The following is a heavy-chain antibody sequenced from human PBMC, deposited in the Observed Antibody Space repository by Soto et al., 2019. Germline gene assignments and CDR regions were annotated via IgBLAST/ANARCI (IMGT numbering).Heavy chain of an antibody. CDR3: ARESSIAAHEVDY. Sequence: GGSLRLSCAASGFTFSSYSMNWVRQAPGKGLEWVSSISSSSSYIYYADSVKGRFTISRDNAKNSLYLQMNSLRAEDTAVYYCARESSIAAHEVDYWGRGTLVTVSS. D-gene: IGHD6-6*01. CDR1: GFTFSSYS. CDR2: ISSSSSYI. J-gene: IGHJ4*02. V-gene: IGHV3-21*01.